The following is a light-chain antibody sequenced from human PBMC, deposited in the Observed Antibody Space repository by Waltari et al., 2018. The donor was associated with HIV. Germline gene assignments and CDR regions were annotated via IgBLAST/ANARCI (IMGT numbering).Light chain of an antibody. CDR2: DDS. Sequence: SYVLTQPPSVSVAPGQTARITCGGNNIGSESVHWYQQKPGQAPVVVVYDDSDRPSGIPERCSGSNSGNTATLTVSRVEAGDEADYYCQGWDSSSDRYVFGTGTKVTVL. J-gene: IGLJ1*01. CDR3: QGWDSSSDRYV. CDR1: NIGSES. V-gene: IGLV3-21*02.